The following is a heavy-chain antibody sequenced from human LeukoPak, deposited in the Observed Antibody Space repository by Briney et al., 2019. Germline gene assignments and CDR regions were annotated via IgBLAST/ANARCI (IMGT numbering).Heavy chain of an antibody. D-gene: IGHD6-25*01. CDR1: GGSISSGGYY. CDR2: IYYSGST. V-gene: IGHV4-31*03. Sequence: PSQTLSLTCTVSGGSISSGGYYWSWIRQHPGKDLEWIGYIYYSGSTYYNPSLKSRVTISVDTSKNQFSLKLSSVTAADTAVYYCARAQAVPYYFDYWGQGTLVTVSS. CDR3: ARAQAVPYYFDY. J-gene: IGHJ4*02.